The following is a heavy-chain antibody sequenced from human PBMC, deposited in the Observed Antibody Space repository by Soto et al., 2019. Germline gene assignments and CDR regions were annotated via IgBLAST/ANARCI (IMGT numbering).Heavy chain of an antibody. CDR3: ARGLGGSGISPLFDY. V-gene: IGHV3-21*01. J-gene: IGHJ4*02. CDR2: ISSSSSYI. CDR1: GFTFSSYS. Sequence: EVQLVESGGGLVKPGGSLRLSCAASGFTFSSYSMNWVRQAPGKVLEWVSSISSSSSYIYYADSVKGRFTISRDNAKNSLYLQMNSLRAEDTAVYYCARGLGGSGISPLFDYWGQGTLVTVSS. D-gene: IGHD3-10*01.